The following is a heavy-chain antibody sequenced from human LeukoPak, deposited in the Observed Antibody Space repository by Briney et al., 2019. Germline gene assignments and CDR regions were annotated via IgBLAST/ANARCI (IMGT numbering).Heavy chain of an antibody. J-gene: IGHJ4*02. Sequence: GGSLRLSCAASGFTFSTYWMGWVRQAPGKGLEWVAKIKPDGSEKDHVDSVKGRFTISRDNAKNSLYLQMNSLRAEDTAVYYCARDSLGYSGYVDFDYWGQGTLVTVSS. CDR1: GFTFSTYW. CDR2: IKPDGSEK. V-gene: IGHV3-7*01. CDR3: ARDSLGYSGYVDFDY. D-gene: IGHD5-12*01.